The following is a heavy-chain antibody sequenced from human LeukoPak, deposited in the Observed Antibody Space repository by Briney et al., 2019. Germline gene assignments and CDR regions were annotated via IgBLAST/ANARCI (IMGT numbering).Heavy chain of an antibody. Sequence: SVKVSCKASGGTFISYAISWVRQAPGQGLEWMGGIIPIFGTANYAQKFQGRVTMTRDTSTSTVYMELSSLRSEDTAVYYCAREESTVTTFDYWGQGTLVTVSS. CDR3: AREESTVTTFDY. J-gene: IGHJ4*02. V-gene: IGHV1-69*05. D-gene: IGHD4-17*01. CDR1: GGTFISYA. CDR2: IIPIFGTA.